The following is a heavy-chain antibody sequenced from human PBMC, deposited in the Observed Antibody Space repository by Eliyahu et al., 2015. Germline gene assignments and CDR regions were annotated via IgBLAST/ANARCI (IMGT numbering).Heavy chain of an antibody. CDR2: ITSSSSYI. CDR3: ASSTGYLHYGMDV. Sequence: EVQLVESGGGLVKPGGSLRLSCVASAGFTFSSYSMNWVRQAPGKGLEWVSAITSSSSYIYYADSVKGRFTISRDNAKNSLYLQMNSLRAEDTAVYYCASSTGYLHYGMDVWGQGTTVTVSS. D-gene: IGHD3-9*01. CDR1: AGFTFSSYS. V-gene: IGHV3-21*01. J-gene: IGHJ6*02.